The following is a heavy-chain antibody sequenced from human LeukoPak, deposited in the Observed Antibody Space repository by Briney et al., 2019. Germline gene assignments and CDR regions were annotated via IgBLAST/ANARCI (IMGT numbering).Heavy chain of an antibody. Sequence: ASVKVSCKASGYTFTSYDINWVRQATGQGLEWMGWMNPNSGNTGYAQKFQGRVTMTRNTSISTAYMELSSLRSEDTAVYYCARSPIAAAGRGFDYWGQGTLVTVSS. CDR3: ARSPIAAAGRGFDY. J-gene: IGHJ4*02. CDR2: MNPNSGNT. CDR1: GYTFTSYD. V-gene: IGHV1-8*01. D-gene: IGHD6-13*01.